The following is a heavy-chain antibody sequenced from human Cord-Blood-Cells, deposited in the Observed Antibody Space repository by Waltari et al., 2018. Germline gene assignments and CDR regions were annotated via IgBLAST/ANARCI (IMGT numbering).Heavy chain of an antibody. D-gene: IGHD3-3*01. CDR1: GGSFSGYY. CDR2: INHRGST. Sequence: QVQLQQWGAGLLKPSETLSLTCAVYGGSFSGYYWSWIRQPPGKGLEWIGEINHRGSTNYNPSLKSRVTISVDTSKNQFSLKLSSVTAADTAVYYCARSGPLRFLEWLFHNWFDPWGQGTLVTVSS. V-gene: IGHV4-34*01. CDR3: ARSGPLRFLEWLFHNWFDP. J-gene: IGHJ5*02.